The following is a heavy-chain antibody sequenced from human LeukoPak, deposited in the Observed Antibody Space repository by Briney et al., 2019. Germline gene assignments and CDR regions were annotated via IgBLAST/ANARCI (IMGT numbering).Heavy chain of an antibody. D-gene: IGHD2-2*01. CDR3: AKTHSDQPESFYYYGLDV. V-gene: IGHV1-69*01. J-gene: IGHJ6*02. Sequence: GSSVKVSCEASGGSFGCYGFSWVRLAPGQGLEWMGGIIPIFGTPNYAQKFQGRVTITADESTRTVYMELSNLRSEDTAVFFCAKTHSDQPESFYYYGLDVWGQGTTVTVSS. CDR1: GGSFGCYG. CDR2: IIPIFGTP.